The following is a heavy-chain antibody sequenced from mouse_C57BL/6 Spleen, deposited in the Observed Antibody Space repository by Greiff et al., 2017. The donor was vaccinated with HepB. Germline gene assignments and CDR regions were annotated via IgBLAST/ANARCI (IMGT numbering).Heavy chain of an antibody. Sequence: QVQLKQPGAELVKPGASVKMSCKASGYTFTSYWITWVKQRPGQGLEWIGDIYPGSGSTNYNEKFKSKATLTVDTSSSTAYMQLSSLTSEDSAVYYCARRYYGSGAMDYWGQGTSVTVSS. CDR2: IYPGSGST. CDR1: GYTFTSYW. J-gene: IGHJ4*01. V-gene: IGHV1-55*01. D-gene: IGHD1-1*01. CDR3: ARRYYGSGAMDY.